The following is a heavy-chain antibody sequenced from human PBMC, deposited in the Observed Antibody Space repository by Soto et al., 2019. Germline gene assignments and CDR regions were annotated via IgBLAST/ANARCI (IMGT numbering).Heavy chain of an antibody. CDR3: ARVCSGYDSIGY. V-gene: IGHV3-30-3*01. D-gene: IGHD5-12*01. CDR2: ISYDGSNK. CDR1: GFTFSSYS. Sequence: GGSLRLSCAASGFTFSSYSMHWVRQAPGKGLEWVAVISYDGSNKYYADSVKGRFTISRDNSKNTLFLQMNSLRAEDTAVYYCARVCSGYDSIGYWGQGTRVTVSS. J-gene: IGHJ4*02.